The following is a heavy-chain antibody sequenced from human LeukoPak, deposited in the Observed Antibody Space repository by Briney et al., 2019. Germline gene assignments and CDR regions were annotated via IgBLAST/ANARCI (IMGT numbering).Heavy chain of an antibody. D-gene: IGHD3-10*01. CDR2: INPNSGGT. V-gene: IGHV1-2*06. CDR3: ARDIGGAHTIV. Sequence: GASVKVSCKASGYTFTSYGISWVRQAPGQGLEWMGRINPNSGGTNYAQKFQGRVTMTRDTSISTAYMELSRLRSDDTAVYYCARDIGGAHTIVWGQGTLVTVSS. J-gene: IGHJ4*02. CDR1: GYTFTSYG.